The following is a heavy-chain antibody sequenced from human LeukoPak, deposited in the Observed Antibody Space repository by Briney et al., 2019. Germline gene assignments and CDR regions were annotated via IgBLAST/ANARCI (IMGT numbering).Heavy chain of an antibody. J-gene: IGHJ4*02. Sequence: SVKVSCKASGGTFSSYAISWVRQAPGQGLEWMGGIIPIFGTTNYAQKFQGRITITADESTSTAYMELSSLRSEDTAVYYCASSRTAMVTRGFDYWAQGTLVTVSS. V-gene: IGHV1-69*13. CDR1: GGTFSSYA. CDR2: IIPIFGTT. CDR3: ASSRTAMVTRGFDY. D-gene: IGHD5-18*01.